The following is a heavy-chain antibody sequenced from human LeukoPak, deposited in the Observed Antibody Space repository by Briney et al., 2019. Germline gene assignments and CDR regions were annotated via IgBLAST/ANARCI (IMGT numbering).Heavy chain of an antibody. J-gene: IGHJ4*02. Sequence: SETLSLTCTVSGGSVNSGSYYWNWIRQPPGKGLEWIGYIYYSGSTNYNPSLKSRVTISVDTSKNQFSLKLSSVTAADTAVYYCARAAYSGSYHSDYWGQGILVTVSS. D-gene: IGHD1-26*01. V-gene: IGHV4-61*01. CDR2: IYYSGST. CDR1: GGSVNSGSYY. CDR3: ARAAYSGSYHSDY.